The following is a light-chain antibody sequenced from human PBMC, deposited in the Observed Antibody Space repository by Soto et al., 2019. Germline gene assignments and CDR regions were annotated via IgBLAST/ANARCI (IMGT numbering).Light chain of an antibody. V-gene: IGLV2-23*02. CDR2: KVN. CDR1: SSDIGGYHL. J-gene: IGLJ1*01. Sequence: SVLTQPASVSGSPGQSITISCTGTSSDIGGYHLVSWYQHQSGKAPKLIIYKVNQWPSGVSDHFSASKTGNTASLTISGLQAEGEADYYCCSYAGSNWGYVFGTGTKVTVL. CDR3: CSYAGSNWGYV.